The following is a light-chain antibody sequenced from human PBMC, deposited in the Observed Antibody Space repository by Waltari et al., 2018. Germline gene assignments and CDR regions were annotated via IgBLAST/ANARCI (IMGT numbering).Light chain of an antibody. CDR1: SSAVGGDDC. CDR3: SSKTSSSTVL. J-gene: IGLJ2*01. V-gene: IGLV2-14*03. Sequence: QSALTQPASVSGSPGQSITISCTGTSSAVGGDDCVSWYQHHRDKVPKLLIFDVSHRPSGASDRFSGSKSGNTASLTIAGLQAGDEADYYCSSKTSSSTVLFGGGTKLTVL. CDR2: DVS.